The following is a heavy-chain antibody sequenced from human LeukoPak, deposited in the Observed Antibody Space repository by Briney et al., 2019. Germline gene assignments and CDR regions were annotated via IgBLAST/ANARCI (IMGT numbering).Heavy chain of an antibody. CDR3: ARDPGSSGYYSDY. V-gene: IGHV1-2*02. D-gene: IGHD3-22*01. J-gene: IGHJ4*02. CDR2: INPNSGGT. Sequence: ASVKVSCKASGYTFTGYYMHWVRQAPGQGLEWMGWINPNSGGTNYAQKFQGRVTMTRDTSISTAYMELSRLRSDDTAVYYCARDPGSSGYYSDYWGQGTLVTVSS. CDR1: GYTFTGYY.